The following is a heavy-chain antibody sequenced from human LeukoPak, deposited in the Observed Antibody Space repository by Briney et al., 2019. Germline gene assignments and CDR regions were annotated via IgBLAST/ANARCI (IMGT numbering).Heavy chain of an antibody. D-gene: IGHD3-22*01. J-gene: IGHJ5*02. Sequence: PGGSLRLSCAASGFTFRSYEMNWVCQAPGKGLEWVSYISSSGSTIYYADSVKGRFTISRDNAKNSLYLQMNSLRAEDTAVYYCARDTQYDSSGYYFGRDNWFDPWGQGTLVTVSS. CDR3: ARDTQYDSSGYYFGRDNWFDP. V-gene: IGHV3-48*03. CDR2: ISSSGSTI. CDR1: GFTFRSYE.